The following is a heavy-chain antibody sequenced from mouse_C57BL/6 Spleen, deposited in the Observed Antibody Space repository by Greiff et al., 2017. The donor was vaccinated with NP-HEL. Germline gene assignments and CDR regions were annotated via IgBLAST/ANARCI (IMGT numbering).Heavy chain of an antibody. Sequence: EVKLVESGGGLVQPGGSLSLSCAASGFTFTDYYMSWVRQPPGKALEWLGFIRNKANGYTTEYSASVKGRFTISRDNSQSILYRQLIALRAEDSATYCCARCGDYAWFAYWGQGNLVTVSA. CDR1: GFTFTDYY. CDR2: IRNKANGYTT. J-gene: IGHJ3*01. V-gene: IGHV7-3*01. D-gene: IGHD2-13*01. CDR3: ARCGDYAWFAY.